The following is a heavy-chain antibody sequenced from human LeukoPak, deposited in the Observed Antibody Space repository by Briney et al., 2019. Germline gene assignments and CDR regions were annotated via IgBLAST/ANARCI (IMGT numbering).Heavy chain of an antibody. Sequence: ASVKVSCKASGYTFTGYYMHWVRQAPGQGLEWMGIINPSGGSTNYAQKFQGRVTMTRDTSTSTVYMELSSLTSEDTAVFYCARGLTATADYWGQGTLVTVSS. CDR3: ARGLTATADY. CDR2: INPSGGST. CDR1: GYTFTGYY. J-gene: IGHJ4*02. D-gene: IGHD1-7*01. V-gene: IGHV1-46*01.